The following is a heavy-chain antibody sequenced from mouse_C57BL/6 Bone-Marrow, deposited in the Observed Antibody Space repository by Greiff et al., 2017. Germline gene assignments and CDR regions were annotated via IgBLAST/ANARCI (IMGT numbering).Heavy chain of an antibody. D-gene: IGHD1-1*01. J-gene: IGHJ1*03. CDR3: ARNYYGSSPYWYFDV. CDR1: GFSLTSYG. Sequence: QVQLKQSGPGLVQPSQSLSITCTVSGFSLTSYGVHWVRQSPGKGLEWLGVIWSGGSTDYNAAFISRLSLSKDNSKSQVFFKMNSLQADDTAIYYCARNYYGSSPYWYFDVWGTGTTVTVSS. V-gene: IGHV2-2*01. CDR2: IWSGGST.